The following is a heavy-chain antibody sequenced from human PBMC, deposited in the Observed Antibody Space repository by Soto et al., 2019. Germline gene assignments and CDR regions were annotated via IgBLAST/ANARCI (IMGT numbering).Heavy chain of an antibody. CDR1: GGSFSGYY. CDR2: INHSGST. J-gene: IGHJ4*02. CDR3: ALLGYCSGGSCRDY. Sequence: QVQLQQWGAGLLKPSETLSLTCAVYGGSFSGYYWSWIRQPPGKGLEWIGEINHSGSTNYNPSLKGRVNISADTSKSQFSLKLSSVTAADTALYYCALLGYCSGGSCRDYWGQGTLVTVSS. V-gene: IGHV4-34*01. D-gene: IGHD2-15*01.